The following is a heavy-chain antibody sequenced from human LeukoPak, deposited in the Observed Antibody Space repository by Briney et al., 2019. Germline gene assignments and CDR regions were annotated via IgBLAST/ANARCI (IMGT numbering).Heavy chain of an antibody. CDR1: GFTFSSYA. V-gene: IGHV3-23*01. CDR2: ISGSGGST. D-gene: IGHD3-16*02. CDR3: AKALLTFGGVIVTSFDY. J-gene: IGHJ4*02. Sequence: PGGSLRLSCAASGFTFSSYAMSWVRQAPGKGLEWVSAISGSGGSTYYADSVKGRFTISRDNSKNTLYLQMSSLRAEDTAVYYCAKALLTFGGVIVTSFDYWGQGTLVTVSS.